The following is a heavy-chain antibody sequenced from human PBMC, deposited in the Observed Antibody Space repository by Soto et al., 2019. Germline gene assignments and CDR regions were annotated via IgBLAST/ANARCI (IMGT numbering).Heavy chain of an antibody. CDR2: IYYSVST. J-gene: IGHJ4*02. Sequence: QVQLQESGPGLVKPSETLSLTCTVSGGSVSSGSYYWSWIRQPPGKGLEWIGYIYYSVSTNYNPSLQRRVTISVDTSKNQFSLKVSSVTAADTAVYYCASYSSGWYDVIYWGQGTLVTVSS. V-gene: IGHV4-61*01. D-gene: IGHD6-19*01. CDR1: GGSVSSGSYY. CDR3: ASYSSGWYDVIY.